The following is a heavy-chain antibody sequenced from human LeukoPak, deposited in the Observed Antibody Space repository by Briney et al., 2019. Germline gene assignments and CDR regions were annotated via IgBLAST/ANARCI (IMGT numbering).Heavy chain of an antibody. D-gene: IGHD1-26*01. CDR2: ISGNGDST. CDR1: GFTFSTNS. Sequence: QPGGSLRLSCSASGFTFSTNSMHWVRQAPGRGLEYVLAISGNGDSTYYTDSVKGRFTISRDNSKNTLYLQMSSLRVEDTALYYCVRRSGGSYSPWGQGTLVTVSS. V-gene: IGHV3-64D*09. CDR3: VRRSGGSYSP. J-gene: IGHJ5*02.